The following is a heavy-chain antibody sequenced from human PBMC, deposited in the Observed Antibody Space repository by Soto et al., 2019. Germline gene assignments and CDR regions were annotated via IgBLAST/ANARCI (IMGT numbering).Heavy chain of an antibody. D-gene: IGHD5-12*01. CDR3: AKSPRGEMATD. CDR2: INTYNGMT. J-gene: IGHJ4*02. V-gene: IGHV1-18*01. CDR1: GYTFINYH. Sequence: QVQLVQSGGEVKKPGASVTVSCKASGYTFINYHITWMQQAPGQGLEWMAWINTYNGMTDYAQKFQGRVTMTRDTSTSTAYMELRNLGSDDTAVYFCAKSPRGEMATDWGQGTLVTVSS.